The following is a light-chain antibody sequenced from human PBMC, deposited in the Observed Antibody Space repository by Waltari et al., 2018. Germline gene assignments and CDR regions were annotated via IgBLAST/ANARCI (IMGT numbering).Light chain of an antibody. CDR2: AYS. Sequence: DIQINQSPSSLSASVGDRGTNTCRARQGIRNCLNWYQEKPGKVPELLIDAYSSLQGWVPSRFSGSGSETEFTLTISSLQPEDFATYYCQQHYSSPYTFGQGTTLHIK. V-gene: IGKV1-39*01. CDR1: QGIRNC. CDR3: QQHYSSPYT. J-gene: IGKJ2*01.